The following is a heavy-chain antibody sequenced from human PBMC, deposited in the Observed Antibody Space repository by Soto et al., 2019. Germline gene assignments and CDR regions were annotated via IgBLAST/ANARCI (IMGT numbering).Heavy chain of an antibody. CDR1: GFTFSSYA. J-gene: IGHJ4*02. Sequence: GGSLRLSCSASGFTFSSYAMHWVRQAPGKGLEYVLSISINGGSTHYADSVKGRFTISRDNSRNTQYLQMSSLRADDTAVYYCVKGEFYYDSSAYYPFDSWGQGTLVTVSS. CDR2: ISINGGST. V-gene: IGHV3-64D*06. D-gene: IGHD3-22*01. CDR3: VKGEFYYDSSAYYPFDS.